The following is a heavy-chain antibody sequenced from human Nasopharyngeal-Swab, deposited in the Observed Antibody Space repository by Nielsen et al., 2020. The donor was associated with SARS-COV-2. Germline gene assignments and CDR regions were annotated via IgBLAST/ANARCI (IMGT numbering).Heavy chain of an antibody. J-gene: IGHJ6*04. CDR1: GYSISSGYY. CDR3: ARARYCSSTSCYYAGGMDV. D-gene: IGHD2-2*01. CDR2: IYHSGST. Sequence: SETLSLTCTVSGYSISSGYYWGWIRQPPGKGLEWIGSIYHSGSTYYNPSLKSRVTISVDTSKNQFSLKLSSVTAADTAVYYCARARYCSSTSCYYAGGMDVWGKGTTVTVSS. V-gene: IGHV4-38-2*02.